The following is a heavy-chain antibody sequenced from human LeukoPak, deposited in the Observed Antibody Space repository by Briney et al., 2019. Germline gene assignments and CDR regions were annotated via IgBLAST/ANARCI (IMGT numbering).Heavy chain of an antibody. CDR2: IRYDGSSK. CDR3: AKGADAYSIVVGGLD. D-gene: IGHD2-21*01. V-gene: IGHV3-30*02. Sequence: GGSLRLSCAASGFTFNSYGIHWVRQAPGKGLEWVAFIRYDGSSKYYVDSVKGRSTISRDNSKNTLYLQMNSLRAEDTALYYCAKGADAYSIVVGGLDWGQGTLVTVSS. J-gene: IGHJ4*02. CDR1: GFTFNSYG.